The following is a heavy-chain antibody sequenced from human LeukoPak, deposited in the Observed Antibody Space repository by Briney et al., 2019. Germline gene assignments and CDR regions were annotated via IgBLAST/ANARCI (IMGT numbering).Heavy chain of an antibody. CDR3: ARVKSLHWFDP. CDR2: IYHSGST. Sequence: NPSQTLSLTCTVSGGSISSGGYYWSWIRQPPGKGLEWIGYIYHSGSTYYNPSLKSRVTISVDRSKNQFSLKLSSVTAADTAVYYCARVKSLHWFDPWGQGTLVTVSS. V-gene: IGHV4-30-2*01. J-gene: IGHJ5*02. CDR1: GGSISSGGYY.